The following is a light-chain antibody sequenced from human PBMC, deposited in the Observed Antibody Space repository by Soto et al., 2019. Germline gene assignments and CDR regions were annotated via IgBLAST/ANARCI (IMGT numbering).Light chain of an antibody. V-gene: IGKV3-11*02. Sequence: EIVLTQSPATLSLSPGERATLSCRASQSVSSYLAWYQQKPGQAPRLLIYDASNRATGIPARFSGSGSRRDFTLTISSQESEDFGVYYCQQRSNWPITFGQGTRLEIK. CDR3: QQRSNWPIT. CDR1: QSVSSY. J-gene: IGKJ5*01. CDR2: DAS.